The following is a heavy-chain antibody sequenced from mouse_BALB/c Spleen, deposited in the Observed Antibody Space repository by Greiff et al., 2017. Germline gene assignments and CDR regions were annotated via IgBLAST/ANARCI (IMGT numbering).Heavy chain of an antibody. J-gene: IGHJ4*01. CDR2: IRNKANGNTT. V-gene: IGHV7-3*02. CDR3: ARALDYYAMDY. D-gene: IGHD6-1*01. Sequence: EVQLVESGGGLVQPGGSLRLSCATSGFTFTDYYMSWVRQPPGKALEWLGFIRNKANGNTTEYSASVKGRFTISRDNSQSILYLQMNTLRAEDSATYYCARALDYYAMDYWGQGTSVTVSS. CDR1: GFTFTDYY.